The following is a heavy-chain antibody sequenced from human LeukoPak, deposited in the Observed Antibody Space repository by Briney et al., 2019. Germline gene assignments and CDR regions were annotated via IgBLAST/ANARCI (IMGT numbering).Heavy chain of an antibody. Sequence: SETLSLTCTVSGGSISSSSYYWGWIRQPPGTGLEWIGSIYYSGSTYYNPSLKSRVTISVDTSKNQFSLKLSSVTAADTAVYYCASIISSSWPIFDYWGQGTLVTVSS. J-gene: IGHJ4*02. CDR1: GGSISSSSYY. D-gene: IGHD6-13*01. V-gene: IGHV4-39*07. CDR2: IYYSGST. CDR3: ASIISSSWPIFDY.